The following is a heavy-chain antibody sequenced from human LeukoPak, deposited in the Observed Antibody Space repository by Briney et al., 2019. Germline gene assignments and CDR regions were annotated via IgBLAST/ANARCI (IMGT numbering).Heavy chain of an antibody. J-gene: IGHJ3*02. CDR2: INWNGGST. CDR1: GFTFEDYD. D-gene: IGHD6-19*01. CDR3: ARIAMAGIGDGFDI. V-gene: IGHV3-20*04. Sequence: PGGSLRLSCAASGFTFEDYDMSWVRQAPRKGLEWVSGINWNGGSTGYADSVKGRFTISRDNARNSLYLQMNNLRAEDTALYYCARIAMAGIGDGFDIWGQGTMVTVSS.